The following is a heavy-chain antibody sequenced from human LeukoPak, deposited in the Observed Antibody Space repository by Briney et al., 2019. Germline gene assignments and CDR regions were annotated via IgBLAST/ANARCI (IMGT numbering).Heavy chain of an antibody. CDR1: GFTFSSYS. Sequence: GGSLRLSCAASGFTFSSYSMNWVRQAPGTGLEWVSSISSSSSYIYYADSVKGRFTISRDNAKNSLYLQMNSLRAEDTAVYYCARDGPTRFAYWGQGTLVTVSS. J-gene: IGHJ4*02. CDR2: ISSSSSYI. D-gene: IGHD1-26*01. CDR3: ARDGPTRFAY. V-gene: IGHV3-21*01.